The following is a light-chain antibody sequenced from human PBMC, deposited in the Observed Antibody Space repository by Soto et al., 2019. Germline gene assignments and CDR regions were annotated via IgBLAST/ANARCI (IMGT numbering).Light chain of an antibody. CDR2: GAS. V-gene: IGKV3-15*01. CDR3: QQCNNWPPT. Sequence: EIVMTQSPATLSVSPGERATLSCRASQSVSSNLAWYQHKPGQAPRLLIYGASTRATGIPTRFSGSGSGTEFTLTISGLQSEDFAVYYCQQCNNWPPTFGLGTKVDIK. J-gene: IGKJ1*01. CDR1: QSVSSN.